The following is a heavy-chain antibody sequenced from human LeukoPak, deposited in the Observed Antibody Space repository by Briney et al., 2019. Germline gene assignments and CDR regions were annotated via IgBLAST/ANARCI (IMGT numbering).Heavy chain of an antibody. CDR3: ARRYSGSSQVDY. V-gene: IGHV5-51*01. D-gene: IGHD1-26*01. Sequence: GESLTISCKGSGYSFTSYWIGWVRQMPGKGLGWMKIIYPGDSDTRYSTSFQGQVTISAEESISPAYLQCSSLKASDTAMYYCARRYSGSSQVDYWGQGTLVTVSS. CDR1: GYSFTSYW. CDR2: IYPGDSDT. J-gene: IGHJ4*02.